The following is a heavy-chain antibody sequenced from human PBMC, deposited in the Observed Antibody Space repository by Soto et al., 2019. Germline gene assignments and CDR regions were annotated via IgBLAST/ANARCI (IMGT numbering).Heavy chain of an antibody. CDR1: GFTFSSYG. CDR3: AKSGGYSSGWYFDY. D-gene: IGHD6-19*01. Sequence: GALRLSWGTSGFTFSSYGMHWVRQAPGKGPEWVAFISNDGSKTDYADSVKGRFTISRDNSKNTLYLQMNSLRAEDTAVYYCAKSGGYSSGWYFDYWGQGTLVTVSS. CDR2: ISNDGSKT. J-gene: IGHJ4*02. V-gene: IGHV3-30*02.